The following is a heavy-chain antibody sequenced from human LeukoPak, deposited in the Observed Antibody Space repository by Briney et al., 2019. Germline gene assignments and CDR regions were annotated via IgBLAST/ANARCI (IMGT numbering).Heavy chain of an antibody. V-gene: IGHV3-74*01. J-gene: IGHJ3*02. CDR2: IDNDGSDR. D-gene: IGHD2-15*01. CDR1: GFTFSSYG. CDR3: ARGGYHHGFDI. Sequence: GGSLRLSCAASGFTFSSYGMHWVRQAPGKGLVWVSRIDNDGSDRIYADSAKGRFTISRDNAKSTLYLQMNSPKAEDTAVYYCARGGYHHGFDIWGQGTKVTVSS.